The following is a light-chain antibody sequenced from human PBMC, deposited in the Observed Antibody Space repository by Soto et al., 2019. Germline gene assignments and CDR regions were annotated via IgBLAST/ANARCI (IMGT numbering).Light chain of an antibody. CDR3: QQLNSYPLT. CDR1: QDISSY. J-gene: IGKJ4*01. Sequence: DIQLTQSPSFLSASVGDRVTITCRASQDISSYLAWYQQKPGKAPNLLIYAASTLQSGVPSRFIGSGSGPEFTLTITSLQPEDFASYYCQQLNSYPLTFGGGTKVEIK. CDR2: AAS. V-gene: IGKV1-9*01.